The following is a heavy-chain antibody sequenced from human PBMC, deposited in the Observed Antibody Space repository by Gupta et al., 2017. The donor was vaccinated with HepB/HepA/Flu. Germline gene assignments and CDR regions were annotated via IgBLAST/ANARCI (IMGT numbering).Heavy chain of an antibody. V-gene: IGHV3-23*01. CDR3: AKQTTASGLSGIDY. CDR2: ISDGGDST. D-gene: IGHD6-13*01. Sequence: EVQLLESGGDLGQPGGSLRLYCAVSGFTFKTYAITWVRQAPGKGLAWVSGISDGGDSTYYADFVEGRFTISRDNSKNTLSLQMNTLRPDDTAVYYCAKQTTASGLSGIDYWGQGTLTTVSS. J-gene: IGHJ4*02. CDR1: GFTFKTYA.